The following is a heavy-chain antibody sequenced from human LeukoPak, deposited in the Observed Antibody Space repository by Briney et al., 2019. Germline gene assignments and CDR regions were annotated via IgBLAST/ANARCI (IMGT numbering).Heavy chain of an antibody. J-gene: IGHJ4*02. D-gene: IGHD2-15*01. V-gene: IGHV4-34*01. CDR2: INHSGST. CDR3: ARGRGCSGGSCYFNY. CDR1: GGSFSGYY. Sequence: KPSQTLSLTCAVYGGSFSGYYSSWISQPPGKGLEWVGEINHSGSTNYNPDLKIRVTISVDTSKNQFSLKLSSVTAAATAVYYCARGRGCSGGSCYFNYWGQGTLVTVSS.